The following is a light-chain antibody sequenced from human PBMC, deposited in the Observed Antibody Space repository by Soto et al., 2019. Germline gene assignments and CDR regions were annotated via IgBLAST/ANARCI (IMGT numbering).Light chain of an antibody. V-gene: IGLV2-14*01. CDR3: ASSTSGSLYV. CDR1: SSDVGGYKF. CDR2: NVS. J-gene: IGLJ1*01. Sequence: QSALTRPASVSGSPGQSITISCTGTSSDVGGYKFVSWYQQHPGKAPKLMIYNVSNRPSGVSDRFSGSKSGNTASLTISGLQAEDESDYFCASSTSGSLYVFGTGTKLTVL.